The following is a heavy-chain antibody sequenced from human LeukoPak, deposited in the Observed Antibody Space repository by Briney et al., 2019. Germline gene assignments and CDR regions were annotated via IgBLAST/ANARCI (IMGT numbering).Heavy chain of an antibody. CDR2: IYATGTT. CDR1: GGSISGYF. Sequence: SETLSLTCTVTGGSISGYFWSWIRQPAGKGLEWIGRIYATGTTNYNPSLKSRVTMSVDTSKNQFSLNLTSVTAADTAVYYCAREGGGSNRCLDWGQGTLVTVSS. J-gene: IGHJ1*01. V-gene: IGHV4-4*07. D-gene: IGHD3-16*02. CDR3: AREGGGSNRCLD.